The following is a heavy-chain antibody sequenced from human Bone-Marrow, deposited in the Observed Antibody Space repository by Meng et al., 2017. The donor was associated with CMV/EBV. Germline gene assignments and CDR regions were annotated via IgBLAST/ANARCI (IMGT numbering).Heavy chain of an antibody. CDR3: ARDRYCSGGSCYSHYYYHYAMDV. J-gene: IGHJ6*02. D-gene: IGHD2-15*01. Sequence: SVKVSCKASGGTFSSYTISWVRQAPGQGLEWMGRIIPILGIANYAQKFQGRVTLTTDTSTSTAYMELRSLRSDDTAVYYCARDRYCSGGSCYSHYYYHYAMDVWGQGTAVTVSS. V-gene: IGHV1-69*04. CDR2: IIPILGIA. CDR1: GGTFSSYT.